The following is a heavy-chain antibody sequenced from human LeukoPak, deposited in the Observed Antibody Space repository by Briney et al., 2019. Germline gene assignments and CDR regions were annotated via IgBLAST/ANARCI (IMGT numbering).Heavy chain of an antibody. CDR3: AKGARSGWFNSYFDF. CDR1: GFTFSDYG. D-gene: IGHD6-19*01. J-gene: IGHJ4*02. CDR2: IRYDGNNK. V-gene: IGHV3-30*02. Sequence: GGSLRLSCAASGFTFSDYGMHWVRQAPGKGLEWVTFIRYDGNNKYYADSVKGRFTISRDNSKNTLYLQMNSLRAEDTAVYYCAKGARSGWFNSYFDFWGQGTLVTVSS.